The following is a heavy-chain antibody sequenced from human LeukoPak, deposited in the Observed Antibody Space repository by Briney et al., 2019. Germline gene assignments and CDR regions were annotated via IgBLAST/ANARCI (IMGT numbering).Heavy chain of an antibody. D-gene: IGHD3/OR15-3a*01. CDR3: ARHMILSPCDP. CDR1: GFTFDDYY. J-gene: IGHJ5*02. Sequence: GGSLRLSCAASGFTFDDYYMTWIRQAPGTGLEWITSISASGGMFFYADSVKGRFTVSRDNAKKSLFLQMNSLRAEDTAIYYCARHMILSPCDPWGQGTLVIVSS. V-gene: IGHV3-11*01. CDR2: ISASGGMF.